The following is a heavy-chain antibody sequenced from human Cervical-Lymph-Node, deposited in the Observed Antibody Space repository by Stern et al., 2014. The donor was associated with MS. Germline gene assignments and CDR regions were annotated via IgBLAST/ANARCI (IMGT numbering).Heavy chain of an antibody. CDR3: ARVYSSGWSVDY. CDR1: GGSVSSGSYY. D-gene: IGHD6-19*01. V-gene: IGHV4-61*01. Sequence: QVQLVESGPGLVKPSETLSLTCTVSGGSVSSGSYYWNWIRQPPGKGLEWIGYIYYSGSTNYNPSLKSRVTISVDTSKNQFSLKLSSVTAADTAVYYCARVYSSGWSVDYWGQGTLVTVSS. CDR2: IYYSGST. J-gene: IGHJ4*02.